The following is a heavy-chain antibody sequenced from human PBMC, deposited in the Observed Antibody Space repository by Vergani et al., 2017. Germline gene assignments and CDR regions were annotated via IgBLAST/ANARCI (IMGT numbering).Heavy chain of an antibody. CDR3: VRPGDGYRNMITYFLDY. D-gene: IGHD5-24*01. Sequence: QVQLVHPGAAVKKPGASVKFPCKSLGSIFNSYYIHWLRQAPGQGLEWMGLLDPRGGPPTYPEKFEGRVTLTSDTSTSTFYMELRSLRSDDTAVYYCVRPGDGYRNMITYFLDYWGQGSLVSVSS. CDR2: LDPRGGPP. J-gene: IGHJ4*02. CDR1: GSIFNSYY. V-gene: IGHV1-46*02.